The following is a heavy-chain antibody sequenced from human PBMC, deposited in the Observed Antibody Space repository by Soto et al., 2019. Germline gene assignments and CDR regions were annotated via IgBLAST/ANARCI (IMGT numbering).Heavy chain of an antibody. J-gene: IGHJ6*03. Sequence: QVQLQQWGAGLLEPSETLSLTCAVYGGSFSGYYWSWIRQPPGKGLEWIGEINHSGNTNYNPSLKSRVTISVDKSKNPFSLKLSSVTAADTAVYYCASQGLPYFDWSTTPLYYMDVWGKGTTVTVSS. V-gene: IGHV4-34*01. CDR1: GGSFSGYY. CDR2: INHSGNT. CDR3: ASQGLPYFDWSTTPLYYMDV. D-gene: IGHD3-9*01.